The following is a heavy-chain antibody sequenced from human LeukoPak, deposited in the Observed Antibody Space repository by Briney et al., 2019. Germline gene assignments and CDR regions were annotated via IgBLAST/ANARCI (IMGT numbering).Heavy chain of an antibody. CDR1: GFTFSSFW. V-gene: IGHV3-7*01. J-gene: IGHJ4*02. CDR2: IKQDGSEK. Sequence: PGGSLRLSCAASGFTFSSFWMRWVRQAPGKGLELVANIKQDGSEKYYVDSVQGRFTISRDNAKNSLYLQMNSLRAEDTAVYYCAREGDLGYCGSTSCYGIDYWGQGTLVTVSS. CDR3: AREGDLGYCGSTSCYGIDY. D-gene: IGHD2-2*01.